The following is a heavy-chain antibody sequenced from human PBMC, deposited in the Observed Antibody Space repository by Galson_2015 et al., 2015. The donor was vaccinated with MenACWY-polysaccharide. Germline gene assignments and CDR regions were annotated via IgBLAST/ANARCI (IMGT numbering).Heavy chain of an antibody. Sequence: ETLSLTCTVSGGSLNTYYWAWIRQSPGKGLEWIGHINKSGTTAYNSSLKTRVTMSADTSRNQFSLTLTSVTAADTAIYYCAQLRGSMAAHNWFDPWGQGILVTVSP. D-gene: IGHD6-6*01. CDR3: AQLRGSMAAHNWFDP. CDR2: INKSGTT. CDR1: GGSLNTYY. V-gene: IGHV4-59*01. J-gene: IGHJ5*02.